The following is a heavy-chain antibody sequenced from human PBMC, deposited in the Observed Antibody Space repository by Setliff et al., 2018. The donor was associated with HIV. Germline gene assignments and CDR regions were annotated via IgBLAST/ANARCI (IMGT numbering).Heavy chain of an antibody. V-gene: IGHV1-18*01. CDR3: ARDRLPAEVAVSGDWFDP. CDR2: ISAYNDNT. CDR1: GYSFSSYG. J-gene: IGHJ5*02. D-gene: IGHD5-12*01. Sequence: ASVKVSCKASGYSFSSYGFSWVRQAPGQGLEWMGWISAYNDNTNYAQKFQGRVTMTTDPSTSTAYMEVRSLRSDDTAVYYCARDRLPAEVAVSGDWFDPWGQGTLVTVSS.